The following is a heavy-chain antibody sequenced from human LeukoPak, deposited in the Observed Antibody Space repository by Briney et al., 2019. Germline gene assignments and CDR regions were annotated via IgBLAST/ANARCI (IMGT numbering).Heavy chain of an antibody. J-gene: IGHJ5*02. CDR2: INPSGGST. D-gene: IGHD6-13*01. V-gene: IGHV1-46*01. Sequence: ASVKVSCKASGYTFTGYYMHWVRQAPGQGLEWMGIINPSGGSTSYAQKFQGRVTMTRDMSTSTVYMELSSLRSEDTAVYYCARVAGIAAAGVNWFDPWGQGTLVTVSS. CDR3: ARVAGIAAAGVNWFDP. CDR1: GYTFTGYY.